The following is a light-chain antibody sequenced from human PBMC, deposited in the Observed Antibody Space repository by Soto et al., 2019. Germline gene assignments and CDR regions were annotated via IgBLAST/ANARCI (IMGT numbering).Light chain of an antibody. V-gene: IGKV3-11*01. CDR2: DAS. Sequence: EIVLTQSPATLSLSPGERVTLFCRASQSVSSYLAWYQQKPGQAPRLLIYDASHRATGIPARFSGSGSGTDFTLTISSLEPEDFAVYYCQQRSNWPPMYTFGQGTKLEIK. CDR3: QQRSNWPPMYT. J-gene: IGKJ2*01. CDR1: QSVSSY.